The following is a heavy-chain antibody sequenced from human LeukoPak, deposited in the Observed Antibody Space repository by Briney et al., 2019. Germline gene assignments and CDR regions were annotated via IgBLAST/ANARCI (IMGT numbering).Heavy chain of an antibody. J-gene: IGHJ4*02. CDR1: GFTFSGYW. D-gene: IGHD3-22*01. CDR3: ATSDDSSGSD. V-gene: IGHV3-7*01. CDR2: INLDGSVI. Sequence: PGGSLRLSSAASGFTFSGYWMSWVRQAPGKGLEWVANINLDGSVIHYVDSAKGRFTISRDNAKNSLYLQMNYLRAEDTALYYCATSDDSSGSDWGQGTLVTVSS.